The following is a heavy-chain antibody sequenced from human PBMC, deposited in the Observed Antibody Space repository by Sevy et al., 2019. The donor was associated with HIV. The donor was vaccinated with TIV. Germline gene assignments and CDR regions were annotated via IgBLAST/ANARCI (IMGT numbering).Heavy chain of an antibody. CDR1: GSTFSSYG. CDR2: ISGSGIST. J-gene: IGHJ4*02. V-gene: IGHV3-23*01. D-gene: IGHD5-12*01. CDR3: AKGIGYSGYETDY. Sequence: GGSLRLSCAASGSTFSSYGMHWVRQAPGKGLDWVSAISGSGISTYYADSVKGRFTISRDNSKNTLYLQMNNLRAEDTAVFYCAKGIGYSGYETDYWGQGTLVTVSS.